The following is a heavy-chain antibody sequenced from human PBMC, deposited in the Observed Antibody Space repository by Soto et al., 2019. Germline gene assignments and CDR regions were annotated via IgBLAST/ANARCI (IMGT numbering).Heavy chain of an antibody. CDR2: ISWNSGSI. CDR3: AKAIATYSLVVFDN. Sequence: GRSLRLSCAASGFTFDDYAMHWVRQAPGKGLEWVSGISWNSGSIGYADSVKGRFTISRDNAKNSLYLQMNSLRAEDTALYYCAKAIATYSLVVFDNWGQGTLVTVSS. CDR1: GFTFDDYA. D-gene: IGHD2-21*01. J-gene: IGHJ4*02. V-gene: IGHV3-9*01.